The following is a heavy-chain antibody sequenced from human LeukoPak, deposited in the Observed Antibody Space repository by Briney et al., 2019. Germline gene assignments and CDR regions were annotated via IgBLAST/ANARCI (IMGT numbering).Heavy chain of an antibody. J-gene: IGHJ4*02. CDR2: IWYDGSNK. Sequence: GGSLRLSCAASGFTFSNNWMHWVRQAPGKGLEWVAVIWYDGSNKYYADSVKGRFTISRDNSKNTLYLQMNSLRAEDTAVYYCARGGSYGGVDYWGQGTLVTVSS. CDR3: ARGGSYGGVDY. V-gene: IGHV3-33*08. D-gene: IGHD1-26*01. CDR1: GFTFSNNW.